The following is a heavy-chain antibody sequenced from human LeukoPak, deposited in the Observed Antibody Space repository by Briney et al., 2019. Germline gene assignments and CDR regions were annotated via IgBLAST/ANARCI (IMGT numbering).Heavy chain of an antibody. V-gene: IGHV1-2*02. CDR2: INPNSGGT. J-gene: IGHJ4*02. D-gene: IGHD6-13*01. Sequence: ASVKVSCKASGYTFTGYYMHWVRQAPGQGLEWMGWINPNSGGTNYAQKFQGRVTLTRDTSISTAYMELSRLRSDDTAVYYCARREVISSSGYEGVDYWGQGTLVTVSS. CDR3: ARREVISSSGYEGVDY. CDR1: GYTFTGYY.